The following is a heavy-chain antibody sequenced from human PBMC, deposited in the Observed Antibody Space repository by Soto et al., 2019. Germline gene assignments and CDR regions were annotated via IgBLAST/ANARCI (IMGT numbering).Heavy chain of an antibody. V-gene: IGHV3-30*18. Sequence: GGYLRICCVASGLTCNNYGMPWVRQGLGKGLECVAIISYDGSNKYYADSVMGRFTISRDNFKNTLYLQMNSLRDEDTAVYYCAKDLLGDRRGYHYGGAYWGQGT. CDR2: ISYDGSNK. J-gene: IGHJ4*02. CDR3: AKDLLGDRRGYHYGGAY. D-gene: IGHD3-16*02. CDR1: GLTCNNYG.